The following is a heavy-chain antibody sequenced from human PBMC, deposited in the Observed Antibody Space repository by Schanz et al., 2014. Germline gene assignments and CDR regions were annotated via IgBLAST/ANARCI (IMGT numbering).Heavy chain of an antibody. CDR2: ISSSSSYI. D-gene: IGHD2-21*02. V-gene: IGHV3-21*02. J-gene: IGHJ6*03. CDR3: ARTSDSSWYMDV. Sequence: EVQLLESGGGLVQPGGSLRLSCAASGFSFRKSAMSWVRQAPGKGLEWVSSISSSSSYISYADSVKGRFTISRDNAKNSLYLQMNSLRAEDTAVYYCARTSDSSWYMDVWGKGTTGTVSS. CDR1: GFSFRKSA.